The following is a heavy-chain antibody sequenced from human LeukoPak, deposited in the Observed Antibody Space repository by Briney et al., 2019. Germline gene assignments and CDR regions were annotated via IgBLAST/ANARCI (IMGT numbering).Heavy chain of an antibody. CDR1: GGSISSGSYY. CDR2: IYTSGST. J-gene: IGHJ6*02. V-gene: IGHV4-61*02. CDR3: ARDRYDFWSGSYYYYGVDV. Sequence: TSQTLSLTCTVSGGSISSGSYYWSWIRQPAGKGLEWIGRIYTSGSTNYNPSLKSRVTISVDTSKNQFSLKLSSVTAADTAVYYCARDRYDFWSGSYYYYGVDVWGQGTTVTVSS. D-gene: IGHD3-3*01.